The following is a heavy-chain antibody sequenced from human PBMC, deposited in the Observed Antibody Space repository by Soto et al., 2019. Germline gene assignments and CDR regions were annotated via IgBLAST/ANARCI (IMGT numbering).Heavy chain of an antibody. CDR2: ISYDGSNK. V-gene: IGHV3-30*03. CDR3: ASDLTTVIEKGGFMDV. J-gene: IGHJ6*04. CDR1: GFTFSSYG. Sequence: GGSLRLSCAASGFTFSSYGMHWVRQAPGKGLEWVAVISYDGSNKYYADSVKGRFTISRDNSKNTLYLQMNSLRAEDTAVYYCASDLTTVIEKGGFMDVWGKGTTVTVSS. D-gene: IGHD4-17*01.